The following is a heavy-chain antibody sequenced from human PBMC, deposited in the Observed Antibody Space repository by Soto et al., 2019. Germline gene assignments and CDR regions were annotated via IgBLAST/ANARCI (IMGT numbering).Heavy chain of an antibody. CDR2: ISGSGGST. Sequence: GGSLRLSCAASGFTVNSNYMSWVRQAPGKGLEWVSAISGSGGSTYYADSVKGRFTISRDNSKNTLYLQMDSLRTEDTAVYYCARDRVLYYYDSSGLDAFDIWGQGTMVTVSS. CDR3: ARDRVLYYYDSSGLDAFDI. J-gene: IGHJ3*02. V-gene: IGHV3-23*01. D-gene: IGHD3-22*01. CDR1: GFTVNSNY.